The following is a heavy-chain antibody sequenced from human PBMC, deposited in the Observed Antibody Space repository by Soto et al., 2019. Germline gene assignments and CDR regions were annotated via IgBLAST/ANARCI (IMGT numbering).Heavy chain of an antibody. D-gene: IGHD1-1*01. CDR2: ITDTGGDT. J-gene: IGHJ4*02. CDR3: AKGEGYAEEVFY. CDR1: GITFGSRA. V-gene: IGHV3-23*01. Sequence: VQLLESGGDLVQPGGSLRLSCVASGITFGSRAMSWVRQAPGEGLQWVSTITDTGGDTKSADSVRGRFTISRDNSKNTLYLQMSSLRAEDSAVYYCAKGEGYAEEVFYWGQGVLVTVSS.